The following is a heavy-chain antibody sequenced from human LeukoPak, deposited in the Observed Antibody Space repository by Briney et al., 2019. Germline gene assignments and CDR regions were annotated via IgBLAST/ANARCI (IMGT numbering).Heavy chain of an antibody. CDR2: ISYEGRNE. V-gene: IGHV3-30*18. CDR3: AKVYSYGDY. Sequence: GGSLRLSCAASGFTFSNYCMHWVRQAPGKGLEWVAIISYEGRNEYYADSVKGRFTISRDNSKNTLYLQMNSLRAEDTAVYYCAKVYSYGDYWGQGTLVTVSS. J-gene: IGHJ4*02. D-gene: IGHD5-18*01. CDR1: GFTFSNYC.